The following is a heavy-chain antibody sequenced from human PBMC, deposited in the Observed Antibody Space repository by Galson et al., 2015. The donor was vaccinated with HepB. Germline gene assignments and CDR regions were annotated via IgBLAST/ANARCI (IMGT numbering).Heavy chain of an antibody. CDR2: INHSGST. J-gene: IGHJ4*02. Sequence: SETLSLTCAVYGGSFSGYYWSWIRQPPGKGLEWIGEINHSGSTNYNPSLKSRVTISVDTSKNQFSLKLSSVTAADTAVYYCARGGGQQLRPFDYWGQGTLVTVSS. V-gene: IGHV4-34*01. CDR3: ARGGGQQLRPFDY. D-gene: IGHD6-13*01. CDR1: GGSFSGYY.